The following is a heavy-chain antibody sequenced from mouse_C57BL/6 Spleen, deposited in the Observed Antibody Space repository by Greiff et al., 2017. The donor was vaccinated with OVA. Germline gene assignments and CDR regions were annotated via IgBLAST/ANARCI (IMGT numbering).Heavy chain of an antibody. CDR3: ARTATVVASYWYFDV. V-gene: IGHV5-17*01. CDR1: GFTFSDYG. CDR2: ISSGSSTI. D-gene: IGHD1-1*01. Sequence: DVQLVESGGGLVKPGGSLKLSCAASGFTFSDYGMHWVRQAPEKGLEWVAYISSGSSTIYYADTVKGRFTISRDNAKNTLFLQMTSLRSEDTAMYYCARTATVVASYWYFDVWGTGTTVTVSS. J-gene: IGHJ1*03.